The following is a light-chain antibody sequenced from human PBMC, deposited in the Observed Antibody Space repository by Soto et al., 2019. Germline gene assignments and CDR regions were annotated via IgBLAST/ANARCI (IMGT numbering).Light chain of an antibody. V-gene: IGLV2-8*01. CDR1: SSDVGGYNY. Sequence: QSALTQPPSASGSPGQSVTISCTGTSSDVGGYNYVSWYQQHPGKAPKLMIYEVSKRPSGVPDRFSGPKSGNTASLTVSGFQAEDEGDYYCSSYAGSPYVFGTGPKLTVL. J-gene: IGLJ1*01. CDR3: SSYAGSPYV. CDR2: EVS.